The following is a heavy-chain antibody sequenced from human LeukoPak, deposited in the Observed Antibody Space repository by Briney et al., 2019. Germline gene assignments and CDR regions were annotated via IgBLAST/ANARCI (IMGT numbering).Heavy chain of an antibody. V-gene: IGHV4-59*08. J-gene: IGHJ6*02. CDR1: GGSISSYY. CDR2: IYNSGST. CDR3: ARRGDGYILYGMDV. Sequence: SETLSLTCTVSGGSISSYYWSWIRQPPGKGLEWIGYIYNSGSTNYNPSLKSRVTISADTSKKQFSLQLTSVTAADTAVYYCARRGDGYILYGMDVWGQGTTVTVSS. D-gene: IGHD5-24*01.